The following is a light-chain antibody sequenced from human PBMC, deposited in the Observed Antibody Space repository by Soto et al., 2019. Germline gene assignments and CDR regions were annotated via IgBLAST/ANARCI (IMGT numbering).Light chain of an antibody. Sequence: QSALTQTASVSGSPGQSITISCTGTTSDVGGYNYVSWYQQHPGEAPKLIIYEVINRPSGISNRFSGSKSGNTASLTISGLQAEDDAGYYCSSYSRTSTLVLFGGGTKLTVL. J-gene: IGLJ2*01. CDR1: TSDVGGYNY. CDR2: EVI. CDR3: SSYSRTSTLVL. V-gene: IGLV2-14*01.